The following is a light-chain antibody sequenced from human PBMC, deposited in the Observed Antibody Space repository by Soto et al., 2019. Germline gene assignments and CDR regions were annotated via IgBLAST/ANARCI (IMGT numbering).Light chain of an antibody. CDR2: GVS. CDR1: QSVAGN. Sequence: IVMTQSPATLSVSPGETATLSCRASQSVAGNLAWYQQKPGQPPRLLIYGVSTRATGVPARFSGSGSETGFSLTISSLQIEDFALYYCQQSNNWPPLTFGGGTKVDIK. CDR3: QQSNNWPPLT. J-gene: IGKJ4*01. V-gene: IGKV3-15*01.